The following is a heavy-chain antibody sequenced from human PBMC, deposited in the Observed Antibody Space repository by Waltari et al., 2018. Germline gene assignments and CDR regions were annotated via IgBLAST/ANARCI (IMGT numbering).Heavy chain of an antibody. CDR3: ARLTVVGATRWFDP. J-gene: IGHJ5*02. CDR1: GDSLNRSKYY. D-gene: IGHD1-26*01. Sequence: QLHLQESGPGLVKPSETLSLTCSVSGDSLNRSKYYWGWIRQPPGKGLESIGSIYYSGSTYHNPSLKSRVTMSVDTSKNEFYLKLTSVTAADTATYYCARLTVVGATRWFDPWGQGTQVTVSS. CDR2: IYYSGST. V-gene: IGHV4-39*01.